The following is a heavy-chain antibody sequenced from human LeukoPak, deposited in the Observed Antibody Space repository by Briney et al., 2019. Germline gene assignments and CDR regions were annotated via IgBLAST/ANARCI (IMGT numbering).Heavy chain of an antibody. CDR3: ARGHYDSRGYSEPFDY. Sequence: SETLSLTCTVSGGSISSYYWNWIRQPPGKGLEWIGYIYNTGSTNYNPSLKSRVAISVDTSKNQFSLKLSSVTAADTAIYYCARGHYDSRGYSEPFDYWGQGTMVTDSS. CDR1: GGSISSYY. CDR2: IYNTGST. V-gene: IGHV4-59*01. J-gene: IGHJ4*02. D-gene: IGHD3-22*01.